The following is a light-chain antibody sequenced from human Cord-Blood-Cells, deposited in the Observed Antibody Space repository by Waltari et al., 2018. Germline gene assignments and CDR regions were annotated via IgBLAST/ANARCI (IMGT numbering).Light chain of an antibody. J-gene: IGLJ2*01. CDR1: SSDVGSYNR. CDR2: EVS. CDR3: SSYTSSSTVV. V-gene: IGLV2-18*02. Sequence: QSALTQPPSVSGSPGQSVTISCTGTSSDVGSYNRVSWYQQPPGTAPKLMSYEVSTRPAGVPDRFSGSKSGNTASLTISGLQAEDEADYYCSSYTSSSTVVFGGGTKLTVL.